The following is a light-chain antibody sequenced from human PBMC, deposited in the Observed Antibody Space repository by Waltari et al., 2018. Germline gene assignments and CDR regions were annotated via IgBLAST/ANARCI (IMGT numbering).Light chain of an antibody. CDR3: CSFAGSPPYV. Sequence: QSALTQPRSVSGSPGQSVTISCTGTSSDVGGYNYVSWYQQHPGQAPKLMVYDVTKRPSGVPDRFSGSKSGNTASLTISGLQAEDDADYYCCSFAGSPPYVFGTGTKVTVL. CDR1: SSDVGGYNY. CDR2: DVT. J-gene: IGLJ1*01. V-gene: IGLV2-11*01.